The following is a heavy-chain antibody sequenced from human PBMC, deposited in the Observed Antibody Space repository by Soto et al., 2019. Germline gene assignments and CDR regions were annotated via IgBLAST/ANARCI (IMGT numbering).Heavy chain of an antibody. CDR2: ISGSGGST. D-gene: IGHD3-22*01. CDR3: AKSLYYYDSSGYYPSEYFQH. CDR1: GFTFSSYA. J-gene: IGHJ1*01. V-gene: IGHV3-23*01. Sequence: SLRLSCAASGFTFSSYAMSWVRQAPGKGLEWVSAISGSGGSTYYADSVKGRFTISRDNSKNTLYLQMNSLRAEDTAVYYCAKSLYYYDSSGYYPSEYFQHWGQGTLVTVSS.